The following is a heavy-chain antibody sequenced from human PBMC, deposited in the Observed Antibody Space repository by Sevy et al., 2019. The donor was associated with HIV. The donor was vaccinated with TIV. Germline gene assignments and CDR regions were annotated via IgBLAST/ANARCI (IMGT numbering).Heavy chain of an antibody. J-gene: IGHJ5*02. CDR2: IYYSGIT. CDR1: GGSISSGDYY. D-gene: IGHD2-2*01. CDR3: ARYCTRTSPHNWFDP. V-gene: IGHV4-30-4*01. Sequence: QSQTLSLTCSVSGGSISSGDYYWTWMRQSPGKGLEWIGYIYYSGITYYNPSLKSRVIISIDTVKIQFSLKLSSVTAADTAVYYCARYCTRTSPHNWFDPWGQGTLVTVSS.